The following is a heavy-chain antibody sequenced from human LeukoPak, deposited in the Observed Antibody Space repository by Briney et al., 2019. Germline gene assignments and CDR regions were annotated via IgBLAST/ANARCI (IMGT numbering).Heavy chain of an antibody. CDR2: ISSSSSYI. Sequence: GGSLSLSCAASGFTFSSYSMNWVRQAPGKGLDWVASISSSSSYIDYADSVKGRFTISRDNAKNSLYLQMNSLRAEDTAVYYCARADYSSGWCFDYWGQGTLVTVSS. CDR3: ARADYSSGWCFDY. J-gene: IGHJ4*02. V-gene: IGHV3-21*01. CDR1: GFTFSSYS. D-gene: IGHD6-19*01.